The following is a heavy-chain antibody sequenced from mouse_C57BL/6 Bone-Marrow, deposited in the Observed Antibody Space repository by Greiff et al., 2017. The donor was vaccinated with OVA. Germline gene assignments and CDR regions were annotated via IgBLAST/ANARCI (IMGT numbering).Heavy chain of an antibody. D-gene: IGHD1-1*01. V-gene: IGHV3-3*01. J-gene: IGHJ4*01. CDR1: GFSINSDCY. CDR2: TFYSGIT. CDR3: ARSVTTVRGYAMDY. Sequence: EVQLQESGPSLVRPSQTLSLTCTVTGFSINSDCYWFLIRQFPGNKLEYIGYTFYSGITYYNPSLESRTSITRDTSKNQFSLKLSSVTTEDTATYDDARSVTTVRGYAMDYWGQGTSVTVSS.